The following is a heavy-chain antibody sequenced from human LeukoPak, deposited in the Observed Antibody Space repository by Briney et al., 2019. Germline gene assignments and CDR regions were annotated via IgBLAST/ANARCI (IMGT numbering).Heavy chain of an antibody. V-gene: IGHV4-61*02. CDR3: ARVPGGALNWFDP. CDR1: GGSISSGSYY. D-gene: IGHD1-1*01. CDR2: IYASGST. J-gene: IGHJ5*02. Sequence: ASETLSLTCTVSGGSISSGSYYWSWIRQPAGKGLEWIGRIYASGSTNYNPSLKSRVTISVDMSKNQFSLKLSSVTAADTAVYYCARVPGGALNWFDPWGQGTLVTVSS.